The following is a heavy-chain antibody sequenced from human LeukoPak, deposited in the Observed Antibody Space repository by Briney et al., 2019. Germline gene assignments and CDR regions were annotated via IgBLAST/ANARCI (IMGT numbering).Heavy chain of an antibody. Sequence: GGSLRLSCAASGFTFSSYGMHWVRQAPGKGLEWVSYNSSSSSTIYYADSVKGRFTISRDNAKNSLYLQMNSLRAEDTAVYYCAREEFPLYYYDSSGYYYPFDYWGQGTLVTVSS. CDR1: GFTFSSYG. J-gene: IGHJ4*02. V-gene: IGHV3-48*01. D-gene: IGHD3-22*01. CDR3: AREEFPLYYYDSSGYYYPFDY. CDR2: NSSSSSTI.